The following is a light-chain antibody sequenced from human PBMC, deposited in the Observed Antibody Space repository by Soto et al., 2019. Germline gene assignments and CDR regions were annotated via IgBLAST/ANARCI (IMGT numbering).Light chain of an antibody. Sequence: EIVMTQSPATLSESPGEGATLSSMASQGIGDTLAWYQQKPGQTTRLLIYDTSIRDTGVPARYSGSRSGAEFTLTISSLQSEDFAVYYCQHYVTWPLTFGGGTKVDIK. CDR1: QGIGDT. V-gene: IGKV3-15*01. CDR3: QHYVTWPLT. CDR2: DTS. J-gene: IGKJ4*01.